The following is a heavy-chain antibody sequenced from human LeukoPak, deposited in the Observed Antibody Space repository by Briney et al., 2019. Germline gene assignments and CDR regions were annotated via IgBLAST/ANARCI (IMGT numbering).Heavy chain of an antibody. V-gene: IGHV3-21*01. D-gene: IGHD2-2*01. J-gene: IGHJ4*02. CDR1: GFTFSSYS. Sequence: PGGSLRLSCAASGFTFSSYSMNWVRQAPGKGLEWVSSISSSSSYIYYADSVKGRFTISRDNAKNSLYLQMNSLRAEDTAVYYCASDGMPGYCSSTSCKTFDYWGQGTLVTVSS. CDR2: ISSSSSYI. CDR3: ASDGMPGYCSSTSCKTFDY.